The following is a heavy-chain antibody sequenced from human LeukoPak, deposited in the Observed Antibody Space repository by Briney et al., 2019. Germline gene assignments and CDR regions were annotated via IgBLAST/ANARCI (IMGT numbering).Heavy chain of an antibody. D-gene: IGHD5-12*01. Sequence: GGSLRLSRAASGFTFSSYAMNWVRQAPGKGLEWVSAISGGGGTTYYADSVKGRFTISRDNSKNTLFLQMNSLRAEDTAVYYCAKDREGLSSGYDLEYFDYWGQGTLVTVSS. CDR3: AKDREGLSSGYDLEYFDY. CDR1: GFTFSSYA. CDR2: ISGGGGTT. J-gene: IGHJ4*02. V-gene: IGHV3-23*01.